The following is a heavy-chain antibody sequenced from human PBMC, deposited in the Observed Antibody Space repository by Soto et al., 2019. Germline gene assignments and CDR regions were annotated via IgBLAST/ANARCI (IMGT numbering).Heavy chain of an antibody. CDR1: GFSFSRYA. Sequence: GVSLRLSFAGSGFSFSRYAMSWIRQTPGTGLEWVAAITNGGANTYSADSVKGRFTISRDNSKNTLYLQMNSLRAEDTAVYFCAKGSASGSPYYFDFWGQGSLVTVSS. J-gene: IGHJ4*02. D-gene: IGHD6-25*01. V-gene: IGHV3-23*01. CDR2: ITNGGANT. CDR3: AKGSASGSPYYFDF.